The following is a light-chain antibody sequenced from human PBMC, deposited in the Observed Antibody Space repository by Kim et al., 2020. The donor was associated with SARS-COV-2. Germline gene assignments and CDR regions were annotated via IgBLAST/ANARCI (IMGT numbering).Light chain of an antibody. CDR3: KQENAFPHT. CDR2: MAS. V-gene: IGKV1-5*03. J-gene: IGKJ4*01. Sequence: DIQMTQSPSTLSASVGDRVTITCRASENINKWLVWYQQKPGKAPKVLIYMASSLESGVPSRFSGSGSGTEFSLTISSLQPDDFATYYCKQENAFPHTFGREKKVEI. CDR1: ENINKW.